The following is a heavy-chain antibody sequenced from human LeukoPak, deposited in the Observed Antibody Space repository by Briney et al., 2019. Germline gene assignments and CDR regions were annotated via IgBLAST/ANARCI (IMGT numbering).Heavy chain of an antibody. CDR2: IYYSGST. CDR3: ATYYGDYVGWFDP. V-gene: IGHV4-30-4*01. CDR1: GGSISSGDYY. D-gene: IGHD4-17*01. Sequence: SETLSLTCTVSGGSISSGDYYWSWIRQPPGKGLEWTGYIYYSGSTYYNPSLKSRVTISVDTSKNQFSLKLSSVTAADTAVYYCATYYGDYVGWFDPWGQGTLVTVSS. J-gene: IGHJ5*02.